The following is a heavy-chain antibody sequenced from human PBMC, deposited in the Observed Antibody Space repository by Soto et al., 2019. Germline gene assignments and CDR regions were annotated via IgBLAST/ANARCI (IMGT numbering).Heavy chain of an antibody. Sequence: GGSLRLSCAASGFTFDDYSMHWVRQAPGKGLEWVSLISWDGATTYYADSVKGRFTISRDNSKDSLYLQMNSLRTEDTALYYCAKSYHQIILGTGLVDYWGQGALVTVSS. CDR3: AKSYHQIILGTGLVDY. CDR2: ISWDGATT. D-gene: IGHD7-27*01. CDR1: GFTFDDYS. V-gene: IGHV3-43*01. J-gene: IGHJ4*02.